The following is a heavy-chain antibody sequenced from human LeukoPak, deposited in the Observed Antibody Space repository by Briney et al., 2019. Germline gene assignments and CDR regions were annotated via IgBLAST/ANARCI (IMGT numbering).Heavy chain of an antibody. CDR2: INTNTGNP. CDR3: ARSSSGWYQDYYYYGMDV. J-gene: IGHJ6*02. V-gene: IGHV7-4-1*02. D-gene: IGHD6-19*01. CDR1: GYTFTSYA. Sequence: ASVKVSCKASGYTFTSYAMNWVRQAPGQGLEWMGWINTNTGNPTYAQGFTGRFVFSLDTSVSTAYLQISSLKAEDTAVYYCARSSSGWYQDYYYYGMDVWAKGPRSPSP.